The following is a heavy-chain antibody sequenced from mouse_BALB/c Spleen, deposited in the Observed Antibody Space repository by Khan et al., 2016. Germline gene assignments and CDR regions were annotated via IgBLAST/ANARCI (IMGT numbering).Heavy chain of an antibody. Sequence: EVQLKESGPSLVKSSQSLSLTCSVTGDSITSGYWNWIRKFPGNKLEYMGYIRYSGRHYYNPFLKSRISINRDTSKNQYYLQLNSVTTEDTATYYCAGYDGYCFDYWGQGTTLTVSS. J-gene: IGHJ2*01. CDR1: GDSITSGY. CDR2: IRYSGRH. D-gene: IGHD2-3*01. V-gene: IGHV3-8*02. CDR3: AGYDGYCFDY.